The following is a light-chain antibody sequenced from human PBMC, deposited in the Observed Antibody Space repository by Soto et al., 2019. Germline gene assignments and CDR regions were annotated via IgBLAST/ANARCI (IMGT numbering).Light chain of an antibody. J-gene: IGLJ3*02. V-gene: IGLV2-14*01. CDR1: SSDVGGYNY. Sequence: QSVLTQPASVSGSPGQSITISCTGTSSDVGGYNYVSWYQQHPGKAPKLMIYEVSTRPSGVSNRFSGSKSGNTASLTISGLQAEDEADYYCSSYTITTLVFGGGTKLTVL. CDR3: SSYTITTLV. CDR2: EVS.